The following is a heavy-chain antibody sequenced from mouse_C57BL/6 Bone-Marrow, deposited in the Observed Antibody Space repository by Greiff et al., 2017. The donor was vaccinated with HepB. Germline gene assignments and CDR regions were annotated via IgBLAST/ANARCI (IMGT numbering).Heavy chain of an antibody. J-gene: IGHJ1*03. Sequence: VQLQQPGAELVMPGASVKLSCKASGYTFTSYWMHWVKQRPGQGLEWIGEIDPSDSYTNYNQKFKGKSTLTVDKSSSTAYMQLSSLTSEDSAVYYCARRGDYGSRYFDVWGTGTTVTVSS. V-gene: IGHV1-69*01. CDR3: ARRGDYGSRYFDV. CDR2: IDPSDSYT. CDR1: GYTFTSYW. D-gene: IGHD1-1*01.